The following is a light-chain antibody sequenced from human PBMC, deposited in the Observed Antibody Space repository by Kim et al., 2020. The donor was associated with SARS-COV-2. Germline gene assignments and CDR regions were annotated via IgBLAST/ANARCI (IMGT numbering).Light chain of an antibody. CDR3: AAWDDSLSGVV. J-gene: IGLJ2*01. CDR2: RNN. V-gene: IGLV1-47*01. Sequence: GQRVTISCSGSSSNIGSNYVYWYQQLPGTAPKLLIYRNNQRPSGVPDRFSGSKSGTSASLAISGLRSKDEADYYCAAWDDSLSGVVFGGGTQLTVL. CDR1: SSNIGSNY.